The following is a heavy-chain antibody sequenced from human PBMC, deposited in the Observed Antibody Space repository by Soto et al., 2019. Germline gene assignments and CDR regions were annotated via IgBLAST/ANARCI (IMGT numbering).Heavy chain of an antibody. CDR1: GYTFTTYG. J-gene: IGHJ6*02. CDR3: AREGEMPYYYYGLDV. V-gene: IGHV1-18*01. Sequence: QVQLVQSGAEVRKPGASVKVSCKASGYTFTTYGIIWVRQAPGQGLEWMGWISGYNGHTKYAQKFQGRVTMTTDTSTSIVYMDLRSLRSDDTAVYYCAREGEMPYYYYGLDVWGQGTTVTVSS. CDR2: ISGYNGHT. D-gene: IGHD3-16*01.